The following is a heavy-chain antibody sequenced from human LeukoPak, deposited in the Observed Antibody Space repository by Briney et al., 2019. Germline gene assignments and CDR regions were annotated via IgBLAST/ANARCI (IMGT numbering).Heavy chain of an antibody. V-gene: IGHV4-39*01. D-gene: IGHD6-19*01. J-gene: IGHJ4*02. CDR3: ARQVVAVAGTGYFDY. CDR1: GGSIRSSSYY. Sequence: PSETLSLTCTVSGGSIRSSSYYWGRLPQPPGKGLEWIGSIYYSGSTYYNASLKSRGTISVDTSKNQFSLKLNSVTAADTAVYFCARQVVAVAGTGYFDYWGQGTLVTVSS. CDR2: IYYSGST.